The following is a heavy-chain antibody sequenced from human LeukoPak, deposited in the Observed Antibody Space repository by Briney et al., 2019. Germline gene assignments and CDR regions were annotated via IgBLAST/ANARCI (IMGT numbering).Heavy chain of an antibody. V-gene: IGHV3-7*01. CDR1: GFTFSSYW. Sequence: GGSLRLSCAASGFTFSSYWMTWVRQAPGKGLECVANIKQDGSSKYYVDSLRGRFIISRDNVKNSLFLQMNSLSDDETAVYYCARCPYDTTGYYSVPSHLDYWGQGTLVTVSS. CDR2: IKQDGSSK. CDR3: ARCPYDTTGYYSVPSHLDY. D-gene: IGHD3-22*01. J-gene: IGHJ4*02.